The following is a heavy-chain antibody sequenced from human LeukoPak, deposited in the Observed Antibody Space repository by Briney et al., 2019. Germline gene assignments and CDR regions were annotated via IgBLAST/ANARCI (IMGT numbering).Heavy chain of an antibody. CDR3: ARAPRRATPYDY. Sequence: SETLSLTCTVSGGSISSYYWSWIRQPPGKGLEWIGEINHSGSTNYNPSLKSRVTISVDTSKNQFSLKLSSVTAADTAVYYCARAPRRATPYDYWGQGTLVTVSS. J-gene: IGHJ4*02. CDR2: INHSGST. V-gene: IGHV4-34*01. CDR1: GGSISSYY.